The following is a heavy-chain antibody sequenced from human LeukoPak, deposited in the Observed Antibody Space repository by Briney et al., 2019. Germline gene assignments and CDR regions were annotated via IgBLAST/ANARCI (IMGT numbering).Heavy chain of an antibody. J-gene: IGHJ4*02. CDR3: ARGRRGYSYGSAPDY. CDR1: GYTFTSYG. CDR2: ISAYNGNT. V-gene: IGHV1-18*01. D-gene: IGHD5-18*01. Sequence: ASVKVSCKASGYTFTSYGISWVRQAPGQGLEWMGWISAYNGNTNYAQKLQGRVTMTTDTSTSTAYMELRSLRSDDTAVYYCARGRRGYSYGSAPDYWGQGTLVTVSS.